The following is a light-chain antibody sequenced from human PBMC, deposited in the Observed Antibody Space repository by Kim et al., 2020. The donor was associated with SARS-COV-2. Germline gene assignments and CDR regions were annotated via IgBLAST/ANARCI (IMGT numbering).Light chain of an antibody. CDR1: SSNIGAGYD. Sequence: QGVTISCTGCSSNIGAGYDVHWYQQLPGTAPNLLISGRANRPSGVPDRVSASKSGTSASLAITGLQADDEAVYYCQSFDRTLGAVVFGGGTQLTVL. CDR2: GRA. CDR3: QSFDRTLGAVV. V-gene: IGLV1-40*01. J-gene: IGLJ3*02.